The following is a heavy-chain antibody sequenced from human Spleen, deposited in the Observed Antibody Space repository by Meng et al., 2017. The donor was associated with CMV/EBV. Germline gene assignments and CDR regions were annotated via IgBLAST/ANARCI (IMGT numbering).Heavy chain of an antibody. D-gene: IGHD3-3*01. Sequence: ASVKVSCKASGYTFNRYGISWVRQVPGQGLEWMGWVSAFNGHTNYAQKFQDRVIMTTDTSTTTVYMELRSLRSDDTAVYYCARDGSAIGYDFWSGYFHPNWFDPWGQGTLVTVSS. CDR2: VSAFNGHT. J-gene: IGHJ5*02. CDR3: ARDGSAIGYDFWSGYFHPNWFDP. V-gene: IGHV1-18*01. CDR1: GYTFNRYG.